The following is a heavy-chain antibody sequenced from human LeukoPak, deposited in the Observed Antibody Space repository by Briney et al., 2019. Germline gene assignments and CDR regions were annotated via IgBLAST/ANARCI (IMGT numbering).Heavy chain of an antibody. V-gene: IGHV3-66*01. D-gene: IGHD6-19*01. Sequence: PGGSLRLSCAASGFTVSSNYMSWVRQAPGKGLEWVSVIYSGGSTYYADSVKGRFTISRDNSKNTLYLQMNSLRAEDTAVYYCARARDSSGLDYWGQGTLVTVSS. CDR2: IYSGGST. CDR1: GFTVSSNY. J-gene: IGHJ4*02. CDR3: ARARDSSGLDY.